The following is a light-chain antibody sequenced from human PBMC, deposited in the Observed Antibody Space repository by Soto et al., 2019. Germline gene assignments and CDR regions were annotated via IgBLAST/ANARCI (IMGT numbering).Light chain of an antibody. V-gene: IGLV2-8*01. J-gene: IGLJ3*02. CDR1: SSDVGGYNY. CDR2: EVS. CDR3: SSYAGSNNNWV. Sequence: QSALTQPPSASGSPGQSVTISCTGTSSDVGGYNYVSWYQQHPGKAPKLMIYEVSKRPSGVPDRFSGSKSGNTASLTVSGLQAEDEADYYCSSYAGSNNNWVFGRGTKLTVL.